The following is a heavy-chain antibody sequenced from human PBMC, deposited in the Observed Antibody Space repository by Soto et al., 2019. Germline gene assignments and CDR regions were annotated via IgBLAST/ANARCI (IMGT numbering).Heavy chain of an antibody. Sequence: PSETLSLSCTVSGGSISSYYWSWIRQPPGKGLEWIGYIYYSGSTNYYPSLKSRVTISVDTSKNQFSLKLSSVTAADTAVYYCARAPRGNYGYPSYFDYWGQGTLVTVCS. CDR1: GGSISSYY. D-gene: IGHD3-10*01. V-gene: IGHV4-59*01. CDR3: ARAPRGNYGYPSYFDY. J-gene: IGHJ4*02. CDR2: IYYSGST.